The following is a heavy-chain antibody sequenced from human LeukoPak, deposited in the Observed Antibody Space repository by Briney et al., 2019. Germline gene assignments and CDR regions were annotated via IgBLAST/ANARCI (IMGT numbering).Heavy chain of an antibody. CDR2: ISAGGGNT. CDR3: VKNNYGSIGICYSGY. Sequence: PGGSLRLSCAASGFTFSKFAMSWVRQAPGKGLEWVSTISAGGGNTYYADSVRGRFTISRDNSKDTLFLQIISLRAEDTALYYLVKNNYGSIGICYSGYWGQGTLVTAS. J-gene: IGHJ4*02. V-gene: IGHV3-23*01. D-gene: IGHD2-15*01. CDR1: GFTFSKFA.